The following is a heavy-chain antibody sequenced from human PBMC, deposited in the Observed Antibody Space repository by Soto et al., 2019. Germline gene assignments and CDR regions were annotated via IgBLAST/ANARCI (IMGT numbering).Heavy chain of an antibody. CDR3: ASSSGAYYYGMDV. Sequence: QVQLVESGGGLVKPGGSLRLSCAASGFTFSDYYMSWIRQAPGKGLEWVSYISSSSSYTNYADSVKGRFTISRDNAKNSLYRQMNRLRAEDTAVYYCASSSGAYYYGMDVWGQGTTVTVSS. CDR2: ISSSSSYT. D-gene: IGHD6-6*01. V-gene: IGHV3-11*06. J-gene: IGHJ6*02. CDR1: GFTFSDYY.